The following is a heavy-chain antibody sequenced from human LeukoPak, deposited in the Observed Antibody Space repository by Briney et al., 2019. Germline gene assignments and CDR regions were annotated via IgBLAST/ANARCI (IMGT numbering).Heavy chain of an antibody. V-gene: IGHV3-66*01. CDR2: IYSGGST. CDR1: GFTVSSNY. J-gene: IGHJ4*02. Sequence: GGSLRLSCAASGFTVSSNYMSWVRQAPGKGLEWVSVIYSGGSTYYADSVKGRITISRDNAKNTLYLQMNSLRADDTAVYYCTRGEPDMATDYWGQGTLVTVSS. D-gene: IGHD5-24*01. CDR3: TRGEPDMATDY.